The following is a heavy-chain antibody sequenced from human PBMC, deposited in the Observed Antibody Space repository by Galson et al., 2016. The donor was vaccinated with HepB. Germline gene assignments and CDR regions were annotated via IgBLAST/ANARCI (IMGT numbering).Heavy chain of an antibody. Sequence: SVKVSCKASGGTFNIHAISWVRQAPGHGLEWMGGIIPMLGTANYAQKFQGRVTITADESTTTAYMEMSRLRYEDTAMYYCAREQKDTSGDLYWGQGTLVTVSS. CDR1: GGTFNIHA. V-gene: IGHV1-69*13. J-gene: IGHJ1*01. CDR2: IIPMLGTA. D-gene: IGHD3-22*01. CDR3: AREQKDTSGDLY.